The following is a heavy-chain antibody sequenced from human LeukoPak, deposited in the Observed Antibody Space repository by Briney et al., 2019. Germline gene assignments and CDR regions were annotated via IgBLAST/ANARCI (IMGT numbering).Heavy chain of an antibody. CDR1: GGSISSGGYS. CDR3: ARILGDYYDSKYAFDI. J-gene: IGHJ3*02. Sequence: SQTLSLTCAVSGGSISSGGYSWSWLRQPPGKGLEWIGYIYHSGSTYYSPSLKSRVTISVDRSKNQFSLKLSSVTAADTAVYYCARILGDYYDSKYAFDIWGQGTMVTVSS. V-gene: IGHV4-30-2*01. CDR2: IYHSGST. D-gene: IGHD3-22*01.